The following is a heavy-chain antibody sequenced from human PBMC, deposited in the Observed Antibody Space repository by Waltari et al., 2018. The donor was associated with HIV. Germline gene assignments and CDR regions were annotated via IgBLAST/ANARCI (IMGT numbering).Heavy chain of an antibody. J-gene: IGHJ4*02. CDR2: IYWNDDK. CDR1: GFSLSTSGVG. Sequence: QITLKESGPTLVKPTQTLTLTCTFSGFSLSTSGVGVGWIRQTPGKALEWLALIYWNDDKRYSPSLKSRLTITKDTSKNQVVLTMTNMDPVDTATYYCAHRRGYDSSGYYYFDYWGQGTLVTVSS. D-gene: IGHD3-22*01. CDR3: AHRRGYDSSGYYYFDY. V-gene: IGHV2-5*01.